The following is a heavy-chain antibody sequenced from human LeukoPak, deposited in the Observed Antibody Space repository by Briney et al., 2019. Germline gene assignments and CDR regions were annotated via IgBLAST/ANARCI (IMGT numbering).Heavy chain of an antibody. V-gene: IGHV1-46*01. J-gene: IGHJ3*02. Sequence: GASVKVSCKASGYTFTSYYMHWVRQAPGQGLEWMGIINPSGGSTSYAQKFQGRVTMTRDTSTSTVYMELSSLRSEDTAVYYCARGLDPKEPLAEDTGASHIWGQGTAVTVSS. D-gene: IGHD7-27*01. CDR1: GYTFTSYY. CDR2: INPSGGST. CDR3: ARGLDPKEPLAEDTGASHI.